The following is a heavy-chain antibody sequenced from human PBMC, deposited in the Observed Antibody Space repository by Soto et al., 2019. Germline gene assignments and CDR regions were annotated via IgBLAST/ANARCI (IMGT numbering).Heavy chain of an antibody. D-gene: IGHD2-2*01. V-gene: IGHV4-30-4*01. CDR3: ARSPWVVPAAMFQYPPPGWFDP. Sequence: SETLSLTCTVSGGSISSGDYYWSWIRQPPGKGLEWIGYIYYSGSTYYNPSLKSRVTISVDTSKNQFSLKLSSVTAADTAVYYCARSPWVVPAAMFQYPPPGWFDPWGQGTLVTVSS. CDR1: GGSISSGDYY. J-gene: IGHJ5*02. CDR2: IYYSGST.